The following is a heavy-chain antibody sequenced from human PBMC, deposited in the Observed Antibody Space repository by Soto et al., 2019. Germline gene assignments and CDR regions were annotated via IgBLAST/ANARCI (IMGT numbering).Heavy chain of an antibody. V-gene: IGHV4-34*01. CDR1: GGSFSGYY. J-gene: IGHJ6*02. D-gene: IGHD6-13*01. CDR2: INHSGST. CDR3: ARGSMRGIAAAGTNPDYYYYGMDV. Sequence: SETLSLTCAVYGGSFSGYYWSWIRQPPGKGLEWIGEINHSGSTNYNPSPKSRVTISVDTSKNQFSLKLSSVTAADTAVYYCARGSMRGIAAAGTNPDYYYYGMDVWGQGTTVTVSS.